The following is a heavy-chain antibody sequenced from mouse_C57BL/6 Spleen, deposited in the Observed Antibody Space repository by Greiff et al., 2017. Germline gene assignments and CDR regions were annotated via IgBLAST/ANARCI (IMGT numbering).Heavy chain of an antibody. CDR1: GYTFTDYE. Sequence: QVHVKQSGAELVRPGASVTLSCKASGYTFTDYEMHWVKQTPVHGLEWIGAIDPETGGTAYNQKFKGKAILTADKSSSTAYMELRSLTSEDSAVYYCTRGGGDYYGSSTAWFAYWGQGTLVTVSA. J-gene: IGHJ3*01. V-gene: IGHV1-15*01. CDR2: IDPETGGT. D-gene: IGHD1-1*01. CDR3: TRGGGDYYGSSTAWFAY.